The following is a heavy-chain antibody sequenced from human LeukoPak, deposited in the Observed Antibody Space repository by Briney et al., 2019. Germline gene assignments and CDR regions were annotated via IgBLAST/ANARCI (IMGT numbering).Heavy chain of an antibody. CDR2: IYSGGST. CDR3: ARRDEHIVSDY. V-gene: IGHV3-53*01. Sequence: QPGGSLRLSCVVSGFTVSNNYMSWVRQAPRKGLEWVSLIYSGGSTYYADSVKGRFTISRDNSKNTVYLHMNSLRAEDTAMYYCARRDEHIVSDYWGQGTLVTVSS. J-gene: IGHJ4*02. CDR1: GFTVSNNY. D-gene: IGHD2/OR15-2a*01.